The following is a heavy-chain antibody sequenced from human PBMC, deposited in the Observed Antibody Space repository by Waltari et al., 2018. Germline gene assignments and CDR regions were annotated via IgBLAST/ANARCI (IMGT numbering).Heavy chain of an antibody. Sequence: EVQLVESGGGLVQPGGSLRLPCAASGFPFSSYWMSWVRQAPGKGLEWVANIKPDGSEEYSVDSVKGRFTISRDNAKNSLYLQMNSLRAEDTAVYYCARDDGIRTVDYWGQGTLVTVSS. J-gene: IGHJ4*02. D-gene: IGHD1-20*01. V-gene: IGHV3-7*01. CDR2: IKPDGSEE. CDR3: ARDDGIRTVDY. CDR1: GFPFSSYW.